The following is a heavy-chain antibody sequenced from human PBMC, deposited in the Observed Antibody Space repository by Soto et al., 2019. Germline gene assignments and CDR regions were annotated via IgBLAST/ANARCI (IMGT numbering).Heavy chain of an antibody. J-gene: IGHJ4*02. CDR1: GGSISSYY. Sequence: LSLTCTVSGGSISSYYWSWIRQPAGKGLEWIGRIYTGGSTNYSPSLKSRVTMSVDTSKNQFSLRLTSVTAADTAVYYCARASVGPPGGGSWTMPFDIWGRGTLVTVSS. CDR2: IYTGGST. CDR3: ARASVGPPGGGSWTMPFDI. D-gene: IGHD2-15*01. V-gene: IGHV4-4*07.